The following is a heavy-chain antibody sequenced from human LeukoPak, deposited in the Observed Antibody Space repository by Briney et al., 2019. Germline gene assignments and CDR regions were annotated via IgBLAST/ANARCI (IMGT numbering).Heavy chain of an antibody. V-gene: IGHV3-11*03. CDR3: ATYYYGSGSYSPFDY. D-gene: IGHD3-10*01. Sequence: SVRLSCAASGFTFSDYYMRWMRQAPGKGLEWVSYISSSSSYTNYADSVKGRFTISRDNAKNSLHLQMNSLRAEDTAVYYCATYYYGSGSYSPFDYWGQGTLVTVSS. CDR2: ISSSSSYT. J-gene: IGHJ4*02. CDR1: GFTFSDYY.